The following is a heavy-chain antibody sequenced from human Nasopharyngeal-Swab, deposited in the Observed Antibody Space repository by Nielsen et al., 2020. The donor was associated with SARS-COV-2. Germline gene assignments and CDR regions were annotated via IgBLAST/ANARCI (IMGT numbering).Heavy chain of an antibody. CDR3: GRWDSSGWYEGFDY. CDR2: INPNSGGT. J-gene: IGHJ4*03. Sequence: WVRQAPGQGLEWLGRINPNSGGTNYAQKFQGRFTMTRDTSITPAYLGVSRMKSDDTAVYYCGRWDSSGWYEGFDYWGHGTMVTVSS. D-gene: IGHD6-19*01. V-gene: IGHV1-2*06.